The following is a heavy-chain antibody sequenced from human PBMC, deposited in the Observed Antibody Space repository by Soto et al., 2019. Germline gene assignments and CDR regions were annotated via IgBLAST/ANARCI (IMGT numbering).Heavy chain of an antibody. CDR2: INPSGGST. Sequence: ASVKVSCRASGYTFTSYYMHWVRQAPGQGLEWMGIINPSGGSTSYAQKLQGRVTMTRDTSTSTVYMELRSLRSEDTAVYYCARAHCSGGSCYPRTYFDYWGQGTLVTVSS. J-gene: IGHJ4*02. CDR1: GYTFTSYY. V-gene: IGHV1-46*01. CDR3: ARAHCSGGSCYPRTYFDY. D-gene: IGHD2-15*01.